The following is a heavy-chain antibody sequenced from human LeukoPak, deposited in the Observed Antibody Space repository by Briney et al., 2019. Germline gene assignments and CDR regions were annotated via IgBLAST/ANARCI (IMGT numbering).Heavy chain of an antibody. CDR3: AGCSGGSCYYFDY. D-gene: IGHD2-15*01. Sequence: GRSLRLSCAASGFTFSSYGMHWVRQAPGKGLEWVAVISYDGSNKYYADSVKGRFTISRDNSKNTLYLQMNSLRAEDTAVYYCAGCSGGSCYYFDYWGQGTLVTVSS. CDR1: GFTFSSYG. V-gene: IGHV3-30*03. CDR2: ISYDGSNK. J-gene: IGHJ4*02.